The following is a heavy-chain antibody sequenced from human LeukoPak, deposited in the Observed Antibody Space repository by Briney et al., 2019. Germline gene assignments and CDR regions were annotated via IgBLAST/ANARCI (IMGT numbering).Heavy chain of an antibody. CDR3: AKGPVDTAMVTRFDY. Sequence: PGGSLRLSCAASGFTFDDYAMHWVRHAPGKGVEWVSGISWNSGSIGYADSVKGRFTISRDNAKNSLYLQMNSLRAEDTALYYCAKGPVDTAMVTRFDYWGQGTLVTVSS. D-gene: IGHD5-18*01. CDR1: GFTFDDYA. CDR2: ISWNSGSI. J-gene: IGHJ4*02. V-gene: IGHV3-9*01.